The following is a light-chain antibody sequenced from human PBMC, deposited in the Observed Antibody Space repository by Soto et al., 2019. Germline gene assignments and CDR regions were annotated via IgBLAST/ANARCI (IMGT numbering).Light chain of an antibody. CDR2: DAS. CDR1: QSVSSY. CDR3: QQRSNWSIT. J-gene: IGKJ5*01. Sequence: EIVLTQSPATLSLSPGERATLSCRASQSVSSYLAWYQQKPGQAPRLLIYDASNRATGIPARFSGSGSGTDFTLTISSLEPKDFAVYYCQQRSNWSITFGQGTRLEIK. V-gene: IGKV3-11*01.